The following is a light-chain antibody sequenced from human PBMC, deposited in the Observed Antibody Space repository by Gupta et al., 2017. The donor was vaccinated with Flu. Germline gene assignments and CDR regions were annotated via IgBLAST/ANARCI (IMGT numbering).Light chain of an antibody. CDR2: DER. CDR1: NGGPKRGAY. V-gene: IGLV7-46*01. CDR3: VLSYSGHGV. J-gene: IGLJ3*02. Sequence: GPVTLICCSGNGGPKRGAYPYRFKQEPGHGSRKLIYDERPKRTRTPARFSGSLIGVKAALTLSGAQNEAEADYYCVLSYSGHGVFGGGTKLTVL.